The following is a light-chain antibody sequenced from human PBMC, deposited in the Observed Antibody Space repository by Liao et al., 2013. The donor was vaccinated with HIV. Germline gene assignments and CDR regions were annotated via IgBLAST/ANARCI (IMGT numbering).Light chain of an antibody. Sequence: SYELTQPPSVSVSPGQTASITCSGDKLGDEDVCWYQQKPGQSPLLVIYQDNMRPSGIPERFSGSNSGNTATLTISGTQAMDEADYFCQAWDRRTAGVFGGGTEADRP. CDR3: QAWDRRTAGV. CDR2: QDN. J-gene: IGLJ3*02. V-gene: IGLV3-1*01. CDR1: KLGDED.